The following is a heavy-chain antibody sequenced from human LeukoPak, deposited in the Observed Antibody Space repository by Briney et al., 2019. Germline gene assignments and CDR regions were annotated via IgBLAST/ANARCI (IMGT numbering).Heavy chain of an antibody. Sequence: GRSLRLSCAASGFTFSSYGMYWVRQAPGKGLEWVSGISASGGSTWYADSVKGRFTISRDNSKNTLYLQMNSLRAEDTAVYYCAKYVSAKGPPYALDVWGQGTTVTVSS. D-gene: IGHD2/OR15-2a*01. J-gene: IGHJ6*02. CDR1: GFTFSSYG. V-gene: IGHV3-23*01. CDR3: AKYVSAKGPPYALDV. CDR2: ISASGGST.